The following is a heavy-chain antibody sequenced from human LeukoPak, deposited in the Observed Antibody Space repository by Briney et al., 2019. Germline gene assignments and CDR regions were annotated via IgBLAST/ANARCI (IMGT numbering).Heavy chain of an antibody. CDR2: INHSGST. CDR1: GGSFSGYY. J-gene: IGHJ4*02. CDR3: ARGTVTTTAAFDY. V-gene: IGHV4-34*01. Sequence: SETLSLTCAVYGGSFSGYYWSWIRQPPGKGLEWIGEINHSGSTNYNPSLKSRVTISVDTSKNQFSLKLSSVTAADTAVYYCARGTVTTTAAFDYWGQGTLVTVSS. D-gene: IGHD4-17*01.